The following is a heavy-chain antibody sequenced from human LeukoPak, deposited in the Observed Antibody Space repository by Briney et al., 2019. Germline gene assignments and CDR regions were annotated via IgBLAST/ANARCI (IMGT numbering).Heavy chain of an antibody. Sequence: GGSLRLSCAASGFTFSSYGMHWVRQAAGKGLGWVAVISYDGSNKYYADSVKGRFTISRDNSKNTLYLQMNSLRAEDTAVYYCAKDHGGDVFDYWGQGTLVTVSS. CDR1: GFTFSSYG. V-gene: IGHV3-30*18. D-gene: IGHD2-21*02. J-gene: IGHJ4*02. CDR3: AKDHGGDVFDY. CDR2: ISYDGSNK.